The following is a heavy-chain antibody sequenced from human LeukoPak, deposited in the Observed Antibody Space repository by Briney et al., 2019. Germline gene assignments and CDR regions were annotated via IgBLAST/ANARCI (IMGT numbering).Heavy chain of an antibody. J-gene: IGHJ4*02. CDR3: ARDWHPTLHDSSGYSFFDY. CDR2: INPSGGST. V-gene: IGHV1-46*01. D-gene: IGHD3-22*01. Sequence: ASVKVSCKASGYTFTSYYMHWVRQAPGQGLEWMGIINPSGGSTSYAQKFQGRVTMTRDTSTSTVYMELSSLRSEDTAVYYCARDWHPTLHDSSGYSFFDYWGQGTLVTVSS. CDR1: GYTFTSYY.